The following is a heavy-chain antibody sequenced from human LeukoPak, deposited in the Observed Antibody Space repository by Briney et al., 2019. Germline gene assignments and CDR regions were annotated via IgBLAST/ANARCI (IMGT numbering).Heavy chain of an antibody. CDR3: ARDGRFAAYEPDY. CDR1: GYTFTSCY. CDR2: INPSGGST. J-gene: IGHJ4*02. D-gene: IGHD1-26*01. Sequence: ASVKVSCKASGYTFTSCYMHWVRQAPGQGLEWMGIINPSGGSTSYAQKFQGRVTMTTDTSTSTAHMELRSLRYDDTAVYYCARDGRFAAYEPDYWGQGTLVTVSS. V-gene: IGHV1-46*01.